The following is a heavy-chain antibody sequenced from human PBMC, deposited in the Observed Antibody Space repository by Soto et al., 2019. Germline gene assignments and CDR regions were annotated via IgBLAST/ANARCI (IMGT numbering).Heavy chain of an antibody. CDR3: ARHQGEMVRGRVIYFYFYGMDV. V-gene: IGHV5-51*01. Sequence: GESLKISCKGSGYSFDTYWIGWARQMPGKGLEWMGIVYPGDSGTRYSLSFQGQVTISADKSTSTAYLQWSSLKASDSAMYYCARHQGEMVRGRVIYFYFYGMDVWGQGTPVTVSS. D-gene: IGHD3-10*01. CDR1: GYSFDTYW. J-gene: IGHJ6*02. CDR2: VYPGDSGT.